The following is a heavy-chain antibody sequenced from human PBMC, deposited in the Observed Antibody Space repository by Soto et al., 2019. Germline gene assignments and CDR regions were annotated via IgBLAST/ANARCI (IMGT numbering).Heavy chain of an antibody. V-gene: IGHV3-11*06. CDR1: GFAFSDYY. Sequence: GGSLRLSCAASGFAFSDYYMSWIRQAPGKGLEWVSYISSSSSYTNYADSVKGRFTISRDNAKNSLYLQMNSLRAEDTAVYYCARRPGYSSGWEFDYWGQGTLVTVSS. CDR3: ARRPGYSSGWEFDY. CDR2: ISSSSSYT. J-gene: IGHJ4*02. D-gene: IGHD6-19*01.